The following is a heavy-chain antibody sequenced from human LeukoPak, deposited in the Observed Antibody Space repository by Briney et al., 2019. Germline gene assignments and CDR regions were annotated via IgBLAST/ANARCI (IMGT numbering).Heavy chain of an antibody. Sequence: PSETLSLTCTVSGGSISSSSYYWGWIRQPPGKGLEWIGSIYYSGSTYYNPSLKSRVTISVDTSKSQFSLKLSSVTAADTAVYYCAVGITILMAGYFDYWGQGTLVTVSS. J-gene: IGHJ4*02. CDR1: GGSISSSSYY. V-gene: IGHV4-39*01. CDR2: IYYSGST. D-gene: IGHD3-3*01. CDR3: AVGITILMAGYFDY.